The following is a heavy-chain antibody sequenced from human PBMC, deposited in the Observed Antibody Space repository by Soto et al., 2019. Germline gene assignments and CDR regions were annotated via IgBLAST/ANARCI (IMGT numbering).Heavy chain of an antibody. J-gene: IGHJ5*02. Sequence: SETLSLTCAVYGGSFSGYYWSWIRQPPGKGLEWIGEINHSGSTNYNPSLKSRVTISVDTSKNQFSLKLSSVTAADTAVYYCARAYYDFWSGYYTSDWFDPWGQGTLVTVSS. CDR3: ARAYYDFWSGYYTSDWFDP. CDR1: GGSFSGYY. CDR2: INHSGST. D-gene: IGHD3-3*01. V-gene: IGHV4-34*01.